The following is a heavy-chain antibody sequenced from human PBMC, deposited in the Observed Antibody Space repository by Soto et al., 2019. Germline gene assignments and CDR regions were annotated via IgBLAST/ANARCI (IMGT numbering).Heavy chain of an antibody. CDR1: VFTCSSYW. D-gene: IGHD6-6*01. CDR3: MIAARPPNYYYYGMDV. V-gene: IGHV3-74*01. J-gene: IGHJ6*02. Sequence: PRGSLRLSGAASVFTCSSYWLHWVRQAPGKGLVWVSRINSDGSSTSYADSVKGRFTISRDNAKNTLYLQMNSLRAEDTAVYYCMIAARPPNYYYYGMDVWGQGTTVTVSS. CDR2: INSDGSST.